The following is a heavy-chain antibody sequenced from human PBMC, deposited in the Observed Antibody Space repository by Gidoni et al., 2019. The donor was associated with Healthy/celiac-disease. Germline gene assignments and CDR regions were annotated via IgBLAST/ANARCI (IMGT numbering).Heavy chain of an antibody. CDR3: AKGGSSWRYGMDV. D-gene: IGHD6-13*01. CDR1: RFPFDDYA. Sequence: EVQLVESGVGLVQPGSSLRLSCAASRFPFDDYAMHWVRQAPGKGLEWFSGISWNSGSIGYADSVKGRFTISRDNAKNSLYLQMNSLRAEDTALYYCAKGGSSWRYGMDVWGQGTTVTVSS. V-gene: IGHV3-9*01. J-gene: IGHJ6*02. CDR2: ISWNSGSI.